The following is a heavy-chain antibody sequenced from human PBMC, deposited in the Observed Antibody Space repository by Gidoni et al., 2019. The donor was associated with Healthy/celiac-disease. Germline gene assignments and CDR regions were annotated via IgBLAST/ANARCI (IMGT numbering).Heavy chain of an antibody. J-gene: IGHJ4*02. CDR3: AKLGVVHGSGSKTPHFDY. CDR2: ISYDGSNK. V-gene: IGHV3-30*18. Sequence: QVQLVESGGGVVEPGRSLSLSCAASGFTFSSYGLHWVRQAPGKGLEWVAVISYDGSNKYYADSVKGRFTISRDNSKNTLYLQMNSLRVEDTAVYYCAKLGVVHGSGSKTPHFDYWGQGTLVTVSS. CDR1: GFTFSSYG. D-gene: IGHD3-10*01.